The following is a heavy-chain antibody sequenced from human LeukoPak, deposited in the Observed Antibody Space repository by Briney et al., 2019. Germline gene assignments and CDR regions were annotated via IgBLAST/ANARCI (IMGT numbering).Heavy chain of an antibody. D-gene: IGHD1-20*01. CDR3: ARGAYNWNPGLRGWFDP. CDR2: ISAYNGNT. V-gene: IGHV1-18*01. J-gene: IGHJ5*02. CDR1: GYTFTSYG. Sequence: ASVKVSCKASGYTFTSYGISWVRQAPGQGLEWMGWISAYNGNTNYAQKLQGRVTMTTDPSTSTAYMELRSLRSDDTAVYYCARGAYNWNPGLRGWFDPWGQGTLVTVSS.